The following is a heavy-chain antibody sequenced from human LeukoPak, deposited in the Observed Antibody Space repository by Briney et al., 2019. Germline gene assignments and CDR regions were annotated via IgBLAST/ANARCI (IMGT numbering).Heavy chain of an antibody. J-gene: IGHJ5*02. CDR3: AHTSYYYGSGSYRRFDP. V-gene: IGHV2-5*02. CDR1: GCSLTTSGVG. CDR2: NYWDGDR. Sequence: SGPTLVKPTQSLTLTCTFSGCSLTTSGVGVGWIRQPPGKALGWLALNYWDGDRRYSPYLKSRLTVTKDTSKKQVVLTMTNMDPVDTATYYCAHTSYYYGSGSYRRFDPWGQGTLVTVSS. D-gene: IGHD3-10*01.